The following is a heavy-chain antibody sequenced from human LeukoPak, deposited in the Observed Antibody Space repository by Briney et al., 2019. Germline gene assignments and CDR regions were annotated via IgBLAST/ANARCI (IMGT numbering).Heavy chain of an antibody. D-gene: IGHD1-26*01. V-gene: IGHV3-48*04. CDR1: GFTLRCYS. Sequence: GSLRLFLAASGFTLRCYSMNWVRQAPGKGLGWVSFLSSSSTIYYADSVKGRFTISRDNAKNTLYLQMNSLRAEDTAVYYCARGTYGLRIDNWFDPWGQGTLVTVSS. CDR3: ARGTYGLRIDNWFDP. CDR2: LSSSSTI. J-gene: IGHJ5*02.